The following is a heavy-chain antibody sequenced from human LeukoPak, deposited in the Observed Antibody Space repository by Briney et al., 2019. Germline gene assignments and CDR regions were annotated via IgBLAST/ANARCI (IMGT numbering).Heavy chain of an antibody. J-gene: IGHJ6*03. V-gene: IGHV1-2*02. CDR1: GFTVSSVA. CDR3: ARELRFLEWLLPDYYYYYYMDV. D-gene: IGHD3-3*01. Sequence: GGSLRLSCAASGFTVSSVAMDWVRQAPGQGLEWMGWINPNSGGTNYAQKFQGRVTMTRDTSISTAYMELSRLRSDDTAVYYCARELRFLEWLLPDYYYYYYMDVWGKGTTVTVSS. CDR2: INPNSGGT.